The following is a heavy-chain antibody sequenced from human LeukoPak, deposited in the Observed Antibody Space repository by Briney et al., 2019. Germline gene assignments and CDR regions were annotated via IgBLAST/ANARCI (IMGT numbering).Heavy chain of an antibody. CDR2: IYYSGST. CDR1: GGSISTYY. V-gene: IGHV4-59*01. D-gene: IGHD3-10*01. CDR3: ARGDGWFGELLNFDY. J-gene: IGHJ4*02. Sequence: PSETLSLTCSVSGGSISTYYWTWIRQPPGKGLEWIGYIYYSGSTQYNPSLKSRVTMSVETSKNQFSLSLTSVTAADTAVYYCARGDGWFGELLNFDYWGQGTLVTVSS.